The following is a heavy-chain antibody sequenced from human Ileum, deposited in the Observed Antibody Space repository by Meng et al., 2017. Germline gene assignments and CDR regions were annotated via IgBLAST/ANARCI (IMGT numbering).Heavy chain of an antibody. CDR2: ITLMYGKA. CDR3: ARDDPDVLIGYEAY. D-gene: IGHD3-9*01. CDR1: GCTSTCNS. Sequence: SGDEGDNVGPMGNVSSNFPGCTSTCNSNAWVRQAHGQGLGWMGGITLMYGKANYRQKFQGRVTITADKSTSTIYMELSSLRSEYTAVYYCARDDPDVLIGYEAYWGQGTLVTVSS. J-gene: IGHJ4*02. V-gene: IGHV1-69*06.